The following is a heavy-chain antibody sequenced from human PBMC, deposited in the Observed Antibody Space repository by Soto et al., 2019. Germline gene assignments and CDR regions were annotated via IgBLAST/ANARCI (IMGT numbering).Heavy chain of an antibody. V-gene: IGHV1-18*01. CDR1: GYTFTNFG. CDR2: ISAYNGNT. CDR3: GRGATPIAY. J-gene: IGHJ4*02. Sequence: QVQLVQSGAEVKKPGASVKVSCKASGYTFTNFGISWVRQAPGQGLEWMGWISAYNGNTNYAQNFQGRVTMTTGTATSTAYTALGSRRTDDPAVYYCGRGATPIAYWGQGALGSGS.